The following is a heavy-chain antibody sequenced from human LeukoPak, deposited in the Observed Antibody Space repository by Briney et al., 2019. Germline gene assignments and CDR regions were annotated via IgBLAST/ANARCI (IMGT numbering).Heavy chain of an antibody. CDR3: ASSTMIVVVIPLGY. Sequence: PGGSLRLSCAASGFTFSSYGMSWVRQAPGKGLEGVSAISGSGGSTYYADAVKGRFTISRDNSKNTLYLQMNSLRAEDTAVYYCASSTMIVVVIPLGYWGQGTLVTVSS. V-gene: IGHV3-23*01. D-gene: IGHD3-22*01. CDR1: GFTFSSYG. CDR2: ISGSGGST. J-gene: IGHJ4*02.